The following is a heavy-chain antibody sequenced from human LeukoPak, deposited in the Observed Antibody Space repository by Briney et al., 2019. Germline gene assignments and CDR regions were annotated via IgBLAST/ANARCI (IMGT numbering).Heavy chain of an antibody. CDR1: GYTFTSYG. CDR2: ISAYNGNT. V-gene: IGHV1-18*01. D-gene: IGHD3-9*01. Sequence: ASVKVSCKASGYTFTSYGISWVRQAPGQGLEWMGWISAYNGNTNYAQKLQGRVTMTTDTSTSTAYMELRSLRSDDTAVYYCARVAIFDWSYHGMDVWGQGTTVTVSS. J-gene: IGHJ6*02. CDR3: ARVAIFDWSYHGMDV.